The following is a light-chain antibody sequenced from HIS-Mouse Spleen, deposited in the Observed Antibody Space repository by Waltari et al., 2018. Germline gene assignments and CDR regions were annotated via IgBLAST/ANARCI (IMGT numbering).Light chain of an antibody. V-gene: IGLV3-25*03. CDR1: ALPKQY. Sequence: SYELTQPPPVSVSPGQTARIPCSGDALPKQYAYWYQQKPGQAPVLVIYKDSETPSGIPERFSGSSSGTTVTLTISGVQAEDEADYYCQSADSSGTYVVFGGGTKLTVL. CDR3: QSADSSGTYVV. CDR2: KDS. J-gene: IGLJ2*01.